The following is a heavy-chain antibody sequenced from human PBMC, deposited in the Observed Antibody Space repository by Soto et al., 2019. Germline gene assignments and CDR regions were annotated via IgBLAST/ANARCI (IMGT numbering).Heavy chain of an antibody. D-gene: IGHD3-22*01. CDR3: ARRYYDSSGYYYADY. CDR1: GGTFSSYA. J-gene: IGHJ4*02. V-gene: IGHV1-69*13. CDR2: IIPIFGTA. Sequence: GASVKVSCKASGGTFSSYAISWVRQAPGQGLEWMGGIIPIFGTANYAQKFQGRVTITADESTSTAYMELSSLRSEDTAVYYCARRYYDSSGYYYADYWGQGTLVTVSS.